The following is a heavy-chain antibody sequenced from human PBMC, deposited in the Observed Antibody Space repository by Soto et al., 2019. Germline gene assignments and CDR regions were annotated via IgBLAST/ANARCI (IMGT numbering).Heavy chain of an antibody. V-gene: IGHV3-33*01. CDR2: MWYDGSLE. D-gene: IGHD2-21*01. J-gene: IGHJ6*03. Sequence: QVQLVESGGGVIQPGGSLRLSCVASGFTLSRAGMHWLRQAPGKDLEWLAVMWYDGSLEFYADSVKGRFTISRDNSKNTLYLQMDSLRAEDTALFYCARASGPNHSSMDVWGKGTTVTVSS. CDR1: GFTLSRAG. CDR3: ARASGPNHSSMDV.